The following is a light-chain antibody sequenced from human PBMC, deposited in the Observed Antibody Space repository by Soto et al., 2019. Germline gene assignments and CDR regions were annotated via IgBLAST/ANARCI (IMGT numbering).Light chain of an antibody. CDR1: SSDVGGYNY. V-gene: IGLV2-14*03. J-gene: IGLJ1*01. CDR2: DVS. Sequence: QSALTQPASVSGSPGQSITISCTGTSSDVGGYNYVSWYQHHPGKAPKLMIYDVSNRPSGVSNRFSGSKSGNTASLTISGLQAEDEADYYCISYTGSSTSPYVFGTGTKLTVL. CDR3: ISYTGSSTSPYV.